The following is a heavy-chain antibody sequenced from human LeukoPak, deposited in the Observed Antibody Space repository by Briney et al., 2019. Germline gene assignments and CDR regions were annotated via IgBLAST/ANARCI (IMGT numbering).Heavy chain of an antibody. CDR3: ARLPADDSVFDH. V-gene: IGHV3-7*01. Sequence: GESLRVSCAASGFVFSNYWMTWVRQAPGKGLEWVANIKREGSEKHYVESVKGRLTISRDNAKNLLYLQMNSLRAEDTAVYYCARLPADDSVFDHWGQGTLVTVSS. J-gene: IGHJ4*02. CDR2: IKREGSEK. D-gene: IGHD2-15*01. CDR1: GFVFSNYW.